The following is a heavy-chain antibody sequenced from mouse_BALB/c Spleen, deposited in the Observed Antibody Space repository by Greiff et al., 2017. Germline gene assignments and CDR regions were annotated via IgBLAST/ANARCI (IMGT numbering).Heavy chain of an antibody. D-gene: IGHD5-1*01. CDR1: GFTFSDYY. V-gene: IGHV5-4*02. CDR2: ISDGGSYT. J-gene: IGHJ4*01. CDR3: ARDQEYGDAMDY. Sequence: EVQRVESGGGLVKPGGSLKLSCAASGFTFSDYYMYWVRQTPEKRLEWVATISDGGSYTYYPDSVKGRFTISRDNAKNNLYLQMSSLKSEDTAMYYCARDQEYGDAMDYWGQGTSVTVSS.